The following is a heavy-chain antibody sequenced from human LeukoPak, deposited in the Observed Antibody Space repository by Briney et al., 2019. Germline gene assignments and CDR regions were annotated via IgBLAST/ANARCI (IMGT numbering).Heavy chain of an antibody. CDR3: ARLGAVAAPY. CDR1: GGSISSSSYY. CDR2: IYTSGST. J-gene: IGHJ4*02. D-gene: IGHD6-19*01. Sequence: SETLSLTCTVSGGSISSSSYYWSWIRQPAGKGLEWIGRIYTSGSTNYNPSLKSRVTISVDTSKNQFSLKLSSVTAADTAVYYCARLGAVAAPYWGQGTLVTVSS. V-gene: IGHV4-61*02.